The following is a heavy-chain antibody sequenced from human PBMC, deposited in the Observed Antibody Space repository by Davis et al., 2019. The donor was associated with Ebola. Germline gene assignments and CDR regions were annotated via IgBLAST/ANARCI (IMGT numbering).Heavy chain of an antibody. D-gene: IGHD3-16*01. Sequence: ASVKVSCKASGFTFTSSAMQWVRQARGQRLEWMGWINAGNGNTKYSQKFQGRVTITRDTSASTAYMELSSLRSEDTAVYYCARGLRYGMDVWGQGTTVTVSS. V-gene: IGHV1-3*01. CDR1: GFTFTSSA. CDR3: ARGLRYGMDV. J-gene: IGHJ6*02. CDR2: INAGNGNT.